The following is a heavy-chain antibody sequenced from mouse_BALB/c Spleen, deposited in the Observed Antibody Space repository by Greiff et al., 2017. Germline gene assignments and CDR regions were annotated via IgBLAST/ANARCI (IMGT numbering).Heavy chain of an antibody. CDR3: ARYWGNYHAMDY. J-gene: IGHJ4*01. V-gene: IGHV5-17*02. CDR2: ISSGSSTT. CDR1: GFTFSSFG. Sequence: EVQGVESGGGLVQPGGSRKLSCAASGFTFSSFGMHWVRQAPEKGLGWVAYISSGSSTTYYADTVKGRFTISRDNPKNTLFLQMTSLRSEDTAMYYCARYWGNYHAMDYWGQGTSVTVSS. D-gene: IGHD2-1*01.